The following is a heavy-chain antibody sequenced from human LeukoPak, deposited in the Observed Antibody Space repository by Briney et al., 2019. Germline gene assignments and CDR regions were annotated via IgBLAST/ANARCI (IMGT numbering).Heavy chain of an antibody. CDR2: IYYSGST. V-gene: IGHV4-39*07. D-gene: IGHD2-21*02. CDR1: GGSISSSSYY. CDR3: ARDVNIVVVTATLGVFDY. Sequence: PSETLSLTCTVSGGSISSSSYYWGWIRQPPGKGLEWIGSIYYSGSTYYNPSLKSRVTISVDTSKNQFSLKLSSVTAADTAVYYCARDVNIVVVTATLGVFDYWGQGTLVTVSS. J-gene: IGHJ4*02.